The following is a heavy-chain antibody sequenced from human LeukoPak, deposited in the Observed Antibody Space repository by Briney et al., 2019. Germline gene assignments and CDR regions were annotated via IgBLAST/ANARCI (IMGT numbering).Heavy chain of an antibody. D-gene: IGHD6-19*01. CDR1: GGSISSSSYY. Sequence: PSETLSLTCTVSGGSISSSSYYWGWIRQPPGKGLEWIGSIYYSGSTYYNPSLKSRVTISVDTSKNQFSLKLSSVTAADTAVYYCARQGIAVVDAEYFQHWGQGTLVTVSS. CDR2: IYYSGST. J-gene: IGHJ1*01. CDR3: ARQGIAVVDAEYFQH. V-gene: IGHV4-39*01.